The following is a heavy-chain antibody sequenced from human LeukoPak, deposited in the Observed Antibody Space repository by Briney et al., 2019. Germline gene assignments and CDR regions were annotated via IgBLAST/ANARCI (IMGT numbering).Heavy chain of an antibody. CDR2: IYYSGST. Sequence: SETLSLTCAVYGGSFSDYYWSWIRQPPGKGLEWIRYIYYSGSTYYNPSLKSRITISVDTSENRFSLKLSSVTAADTAMYYCARDCSGGSCYGAFDIWGQGTMVTVSS. V-gene: IGHV4-30-4*01. J-gene: IGHJ3*02. CDR1: GGSFSDYY. D-gene: IGHD2-15*01. CDR3: ARDCSGGSCYGAFDI.